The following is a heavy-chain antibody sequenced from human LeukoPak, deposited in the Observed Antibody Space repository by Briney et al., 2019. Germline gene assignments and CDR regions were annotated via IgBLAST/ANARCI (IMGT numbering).Heavy chain of an antibody. Sequence: ASVKVSCKASKYTFTDYYIHWVRQAPGQGLEWMGWINPNSGGTNSAQKFQGRVTMTRDTSISTAYMEPSRLRVDDTAVYYCAKERIRVWFEFGYGLDVWGQGTTVTVSS. CDR1: KYTFTDYY. D-gene: IGHD2/OR15-2a*01. V-gene: IGHV1-2*02. J-gene: IGHJ6*02. CDR2: INPNSGGT. CDR3: AKERIRVWFEFGYGLDV.